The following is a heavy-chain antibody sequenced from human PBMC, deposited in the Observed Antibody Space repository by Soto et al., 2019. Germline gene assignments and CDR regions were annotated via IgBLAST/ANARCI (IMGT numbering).Heavy chain of an antibody. CDR3: ARTLTYYYGSGSYLEFDY. V-gene: IGHV2-70*04. Sequence: GSGPTLVNPTRTLTLTCTFSGFSLSTSGMRVSWIRQPPGKALEWLARIDWDDDKFYSTSLKTRLTISKDTSKNQVVLTMTNMDPVDTATYYCARTLTYYYGSGSYLEFDYWGQGTLVTVSS. D-gene: IGHD3-10*01. CDR1: GFSLSTSGMR. J-gene: IGHJ4*02. CDR2: IDWDDDK.